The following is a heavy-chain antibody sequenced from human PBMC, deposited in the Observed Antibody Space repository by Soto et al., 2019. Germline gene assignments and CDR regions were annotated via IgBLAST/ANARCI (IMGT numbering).Heavy chain of an antibody. CDR3: ARDVGYGLIDY. Sequence: PGGSLRLSCAASGFTFSSYAMHWVRQAPGKGLEWVAVISYDGSNKYYADSVKGRFTISRDNSKNTLYLQMNSLRSDDTAVYYCARDVGYGLIDYWGQGTLVTVSS. D-gene: IGHD5-18*01. J-gene: IGHJ4*02. V-gene: IGHV3-30-3*01. CDR2: ISYDGSNK. CDR1: GFTFSSYA.